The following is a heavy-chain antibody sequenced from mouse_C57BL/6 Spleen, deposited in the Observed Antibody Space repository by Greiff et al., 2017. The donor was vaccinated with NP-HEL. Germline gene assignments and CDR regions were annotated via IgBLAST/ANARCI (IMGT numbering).Heavy chain of an antibody. CDR2: IYTSDREI. CDR3: AREEVRRGYYFDY. D-gene: IGHD2-14*01. V-gene: IGHV1-61*01. CDR1: GYTFTSYW. Sequence: QVQLQQPGAELVRPGSSVKLSCKASGYTFTSYWMYWVKQRPGQGLEWIGNIYTSDREIHSNHTLKDKVTFSVDKSSSTAYMQLSSLTSEDSAVYYCAREEVRRGYYFDYWGQGTTLTVSS. J-gene: IGHJ2*01.